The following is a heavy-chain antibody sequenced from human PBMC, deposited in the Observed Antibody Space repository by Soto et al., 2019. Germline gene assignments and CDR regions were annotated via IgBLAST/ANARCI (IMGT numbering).Heavy chain of an antibody. J-gene: IGHJ3*02. V-gene: IGHV1-69*14. CDR1: GGTFSTSS. CDR2: ILPIFGTA. D-gene: IGHD2-21*02. CDR3: ARGHGYGGNSEAFEI. Sequence: QVQLVQSGAEVKKPGSSVKVSCKASGGTFSTSSINWVRQAPGQRPEWMGNILPIFGTADYAQKFQGRVTITADKSTNTAYMEVRSLLSEDTAVYYCARGHGYGGNSEAFEIWGQGTVVTVSS.